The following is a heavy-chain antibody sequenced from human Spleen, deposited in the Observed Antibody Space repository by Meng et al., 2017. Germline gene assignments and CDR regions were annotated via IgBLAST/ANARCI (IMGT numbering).Heavy chain of an antibody. V-gene: IGHV1-24*01. J-gene: IGHJ4*02. CDR3: ANYGSGSYELDY. CDR1: GYTLTELS. D-gene: IGHD3-10*01. CDR2: FDPEDGET. Sequence: ASVKVSCKVSGYTLTELSMHWVRQAPGKGLEWMGGFDPEDGETIYAQKFQGRVTMTEDTSTDTAYMELSSLRSEDTAVYYCANYGSGSYELDYWGQGTRVNGAS.